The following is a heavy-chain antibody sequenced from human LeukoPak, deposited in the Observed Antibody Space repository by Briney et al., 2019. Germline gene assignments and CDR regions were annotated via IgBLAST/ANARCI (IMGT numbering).Heavy chain of an antibody. CDR3: VRIDSNGYYYVLHFDS. Sequence: SETLSLTCTVSGGSISSSSYYWGWIRQPPGKGLEWIGSIYYSGSTYYNPSLKSRVTISVDTSKNQFSLKLNSVTAADTAVYYCVRIDSNGYYYVLHFDSWGQGTLVTVAS. CDR1: GGSISSSSYY. J-gene: IGHJ4*02. CDR2: IYYSGST. D-gene: IGHD3-22*01. V-gene: IGHV4-39*07.